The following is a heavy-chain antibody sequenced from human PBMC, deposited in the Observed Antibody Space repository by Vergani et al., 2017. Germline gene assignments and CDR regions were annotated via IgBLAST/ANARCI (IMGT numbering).Heavy chain of an antibody. V-gene: IGHV3-23*04. Sequence: EVQLVESGGGLVQPGGSLRLSCAASGFTFSSYAMSWVRQAPGKGLEWVSAISGSGCSTYYADSVKGRLTMSRDNSKNTLYLQMHSRRAEDTAVYYCASGTLIRYGSGSYTDYWGQGTLVTVSS. CDR2: ISGSGCST. CDR1: GFTFSSYA. CDR3: ASGTLIRYGSGSYTDY. J-gene: IGHJ4*02. D-gene: IGHD3-10*01.